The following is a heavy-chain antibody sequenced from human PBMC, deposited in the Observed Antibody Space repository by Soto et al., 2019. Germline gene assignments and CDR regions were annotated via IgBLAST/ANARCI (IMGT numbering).Heavy chain of an antibody. CDR3: AGRYSRLWLYNY. J-gene: IGHJ4*02. V-gene: IGHV4-31*03. CDR2: IYYSGST. Sequence: PSETLSLTCTVSGGSITSGGHYWSWFRQRPGKGLEWIGIIYYSGSTSYHPSLKSRGTISRDTSKNQFSLQLSSVTAADTAVYFCAGRYSRLWLYNYWGPGTMVTVSS. D-gene: IGHD2-15*01. CDR1: GGSITSGGHY.